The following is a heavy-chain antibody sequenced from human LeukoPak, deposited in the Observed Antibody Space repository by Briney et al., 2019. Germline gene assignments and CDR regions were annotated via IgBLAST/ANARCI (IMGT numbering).Heavy chain of an antibody. Sequence: ASVKVSCKASGYTFTSYDINWVRQATGQGLEWMGWMNPNSGNTGYAQKFQGRVTMTRNTSISTAYMELSSLRSEDTAVYYCARASGYSYGYGYWGQGTLVTVSS. D-gene: IGHD5-18*01. V-gene: IGHV1-8*01. CDR1: GYTFTSYD. J-gene: IGHJ4*02. CDR2: MNPNSGNT. CDR3: ARASGYSYGYGY.